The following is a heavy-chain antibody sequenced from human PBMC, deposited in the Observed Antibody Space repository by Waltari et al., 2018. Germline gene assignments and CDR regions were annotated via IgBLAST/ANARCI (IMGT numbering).Heavy chain of an antibody. Sequence: QVQLVQSGAEVKKSGASVKVSCKASGYTFSNYGVTWVRQAPGRGLEWMGWISAYNGNTSSAQNLQDRITLTTDTSTTTAYLEVRSLRSDDTAVYYCARADYDFWRGHKWKHFEYWGQGTLVTVSS. CDR3: ARADYDFWRGHKWKHFEY. D-gene: IGHD3-3*01. CDR2: ISAYNGNT. J-gene: IGHJ4*02. V-gene: IGHV1-18*01. CDR1: GYTFSNYG.